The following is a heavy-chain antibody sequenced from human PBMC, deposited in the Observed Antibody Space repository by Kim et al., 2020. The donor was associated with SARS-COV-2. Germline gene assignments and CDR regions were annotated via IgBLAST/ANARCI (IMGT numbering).Heavy chain of an antibody. CDR3: ARANYYDSSGYNY. D-gene: IGHD3-22*01. Sequence: APKPQGRVTMTTDTSTSTAYMELRSLRSDDTAVYYCARANYYDSSGYNYWGQGTLVTVSS. V-gene: IGHV1-18*01. J-gene: IGHJ4*02.